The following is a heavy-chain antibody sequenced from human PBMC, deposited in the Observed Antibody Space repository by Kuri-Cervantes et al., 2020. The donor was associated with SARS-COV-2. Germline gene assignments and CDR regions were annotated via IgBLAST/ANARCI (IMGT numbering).Heavy chain of an antibody. CDR3: ARIRPKLGYCSSTSCYSPMGYFDY. J-gene: IGHJ4*02. D-gene: IGHD2-2*01. Sequence: SETLSLTCTVSGGSISSYYWSWIRQPAGKGLEWIGRIYTSGSTNYNPSLKSRVTMSVDTSKNQFSLKLSSVTAADTAVYYCARIRPKLGYCSSTSCYSPMGYFDYWGQGTLVTVSS. V-gene: IGHV4-4*07. CDR1: GGSISSYY. CDR2: IYTSGST.